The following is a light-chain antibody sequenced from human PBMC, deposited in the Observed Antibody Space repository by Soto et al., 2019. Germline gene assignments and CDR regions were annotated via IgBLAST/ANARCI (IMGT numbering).Light chain of an antibody. J-gene: IGLJ2*01. Sequence: QSALTQPASVSGSPEQSITISCTGTSSDIGAYNFVSWYQQHPGKAPKLMLYDVNIRPSGVSNRFSGSKSGNTASLTISGLRAEDEADYYCTSWTTSTTMIFGGGTQLTVL. CDR2: DVN. CDR1: SSDIGAYNF. V-gene: IGLV2-14*03. CDR3: TSWTTSTTMI.